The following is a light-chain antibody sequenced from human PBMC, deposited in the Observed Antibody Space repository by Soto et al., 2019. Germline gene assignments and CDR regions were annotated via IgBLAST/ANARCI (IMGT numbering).Light chain of an antibody. CDR2: EVS. Sequence: QSALTQPPSASGSPGQSVTISCTGTSSDVGFYNYVSWYQQHPGRAPKLVIYEVSKRPSGVPDHFSGSKSGNTASLTVSGLQAEDEADYYCSSYAGSNKFVVFGGGTKLTVL. J-gene: IGLJ2*01. V-gene: IGLV2-8*01. CDR1: SSDVGFYNY. CDR3: SSYAGSNKFVV.